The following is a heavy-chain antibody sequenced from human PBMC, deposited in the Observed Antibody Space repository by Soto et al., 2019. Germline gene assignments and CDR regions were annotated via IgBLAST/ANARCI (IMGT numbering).Heavy chain of an antibody. V-gene: IGHV3-53*01. CDR3: GTSSRKDYHFAMDV. CDR2: IYSGGST. J-gene: IGHJ6*02. CDR1: GFSVSSSD. Sequence: PGGSLRLSGEASGFSVSSSDISWVRQVPGEGLEWVSVIYSGGSTHDADYVKGRFSVSRDTSKNTVDLQMNSLRVDDTAVYYCGTSSRKDYHFAMDVWGQGTAVTVSS. D-gene: IGHD6-6*01.